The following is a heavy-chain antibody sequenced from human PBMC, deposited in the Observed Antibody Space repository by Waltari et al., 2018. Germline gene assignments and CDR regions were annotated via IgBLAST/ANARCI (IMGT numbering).Heavy chain of an antibody. V-gene: IGHV3-23*03. CDR2: IYSGGST. CDR3: AKDPITFDY. J-gene: IGHJ4*02. CDR1: GFPFQRYA. Sequence: EVQLLASGGGLVQPGGSLRLSCPASGFPFQRYAMSWVRQGPGKGLDWGSVIYSGGSTYYADSVKGRFTISRDNSKNTLYLQMNSLRAEDTAVYYCAKDPITFDYWGQGTLVTVSS.